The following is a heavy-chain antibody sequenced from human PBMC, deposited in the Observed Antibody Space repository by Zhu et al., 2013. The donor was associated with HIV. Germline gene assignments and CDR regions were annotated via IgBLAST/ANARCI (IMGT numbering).Heavy chain of an antibody. D-gene: IGHD3-22*01. CDR3: ARGGGGEDDSSGYLPWY. J-gene: IGHJ4*02. V-gene: IGHV1-69*06. Sequence: QVQLVQSGAEVKKPGSSVKVSCKAPGGTFSSYAISWVRQAPGQGLEWMGGIIPIFGTANYAQKFQGRVTITADKSTSTAYMELSSLRSEDTAVYYCARGGGGEDDSSGYLPWYWGQGTLVTVSS. CDR1: GGTFSSYA. CDR2: IIPIFGTA.